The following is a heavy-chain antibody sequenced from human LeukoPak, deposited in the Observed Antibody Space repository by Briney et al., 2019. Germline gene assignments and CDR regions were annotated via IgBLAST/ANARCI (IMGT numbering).Heavy chain of an antibody. J-gene: IGHJ1*01. CDR3: ARESSSWYGRYFQH. CDR1: GGSISSYY. V-gene: IGHV4-4*07. CDR2: IYTSGST. D-gene: IGHD6-13*01. Sequence: PSETLSLTCTVSGGSISSYYWSWIRQPAGKGLKWIGRIYTSGSTNYNPSLKSRVTMSVDTSKNQFSLKLSSVTAADTAVYYCARESSSWYGRYFQHWGQGTLVTVSS.